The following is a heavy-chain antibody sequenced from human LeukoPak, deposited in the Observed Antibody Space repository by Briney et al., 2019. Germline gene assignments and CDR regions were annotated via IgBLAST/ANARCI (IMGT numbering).Heavy chain of an antibody. Sequence: SETLSLTCTVSGGSISSYYWRWIRQPPGRGLEWIAYISDIGSISYNPSLKSRVTISLDTSKNQFSLKLSSVTAADTAVYYCAGHHPRNTVDFWGQGTLVTVSS. CDR1: GGSISSYY. V-gene: IGHV4-59*08. CDR3: AGHHPRNTVDF. J-gene: IGHJ4*02. CDR2: ISDIGSI. D-gene: IGHD2/OR15-2a*01.